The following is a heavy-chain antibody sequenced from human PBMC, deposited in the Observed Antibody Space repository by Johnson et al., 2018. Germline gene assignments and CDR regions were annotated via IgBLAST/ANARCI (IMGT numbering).Heavy chain of an antibody. CDR3: ARDPVIVAAAPGWFDP. CDR1: GITFSSYW. V-gene: IGHV3-74*01. D-gene: IGHD2-2*01. J-gene: IGHJ5*02. Sequence: EVQLLESGGGLVQPGGSLRLSCTASGITFSSYWMHWVRQAPGKGLVWVSRINSDGNSTSYADSVKGRFTISRDNAKNTLYLQMNSLRAEDTAVYYCARDPVIVAAAPGWFDPWGQGTLVTVSS. CDR2: INSDGNST.